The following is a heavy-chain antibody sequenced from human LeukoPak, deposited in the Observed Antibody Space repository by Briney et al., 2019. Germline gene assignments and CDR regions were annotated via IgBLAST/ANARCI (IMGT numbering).Heavy chain of an antibody. Sequence: SETLSLTCTVSGYSISGGYYWGWIRQPPGEGLEWIGSIYHSGSTYYNPSPKSRVTISVDTSKNQFSLKLSSVTAADTAVYYCGRGITMIVVVITSNWFDPWGQGTLVTVSS. CDR1: GYSISGGYY. V-gene: IGHV4-38-2*02. CDR2: IYHSGST. CDR3: GRGITMIVVVITSNWFDP. J-gene: IGHJ5*02. D-gene: IGHD3-22*01.